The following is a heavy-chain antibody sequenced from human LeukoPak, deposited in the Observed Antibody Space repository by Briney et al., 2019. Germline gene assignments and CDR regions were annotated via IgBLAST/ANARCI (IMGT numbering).Heavy chain of an antibody. D-gene: IGHD4-17*01. Sequence: GRSLRLSCAASGFTFNSYGIHWVRQAPGKGLEWVAFIWYDGSNKYYADSVKGRFTISRDNSKNTLYLQMNSLRAEDTAVYYCARARTTRGFDYWAREPWSPSPQ. CDR1: GFTFNSYG. CDR3: ARARTTRGFDY. V-gene: IGHV3-33*01. CDR2: IWYDGSNK. J-gene: IGHJ4*02.